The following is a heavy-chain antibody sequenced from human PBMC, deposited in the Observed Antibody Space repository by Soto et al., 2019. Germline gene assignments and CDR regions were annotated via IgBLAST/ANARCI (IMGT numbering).Heavy chain of an antibody. Sequence: EVQLLESGGGLVQPGGSLRLSCAVSGFTFSTYAKNWVRQAPGKGLEWVSEIDGNGGSPYYADSVKGRFTISRDNSKNKLYLQMTRLRAEATAVYYCAKEGLFRFDQWGPGTLVTVSS. CDR1: GFTFSTYA. V-gene: IGHV3-23*01. CDR3: AKEGLFRFDQ. CDR2: IDGNGGSP. D-gene: IGHD3-10*01. J-gene: IGHJ4*02.